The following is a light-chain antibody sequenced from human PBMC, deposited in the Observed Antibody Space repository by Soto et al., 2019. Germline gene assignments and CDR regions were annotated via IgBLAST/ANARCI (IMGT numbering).Light chain of an antibody. V-gene: IGKV3-20*01. CDR3: QQYDSSPWT. Sequence: EIVLTQSPGTLSLSPGERATLSCRASQSVSSSFLAWYQQKPGQAPRLLIYGASSRATGIPDRFSGSGSGIDFTLTISRLEPEDFAVYYCQQYDSSPWTFGEGTKMEIK. CDR1: QSVSSSF. J-gene: IGKJ1*01. CDR2: GAS.